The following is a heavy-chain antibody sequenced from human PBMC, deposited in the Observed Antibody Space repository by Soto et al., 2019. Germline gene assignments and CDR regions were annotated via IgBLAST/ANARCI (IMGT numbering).Heavy chain of an antibody. J-gene: IGHJ5*02. CDR1: GFTFSSYA. V-gene: IGHV3-23*01. Sequence: GGSLRLSCAASGFTFSSYAMSWVRQAPGKGLEWVSAISGSGGSTYYADSVKGRFTISRDNSKNTLYLQMNSLRAEDTAIYYCAKAPDYDFWGGYPNWFDPWGQGTLVTVSS. CDR2: ISGSGGST. D-gene: IGHD3-3*01. CDR3: AKAPDYDFWGGYPNWFDP.